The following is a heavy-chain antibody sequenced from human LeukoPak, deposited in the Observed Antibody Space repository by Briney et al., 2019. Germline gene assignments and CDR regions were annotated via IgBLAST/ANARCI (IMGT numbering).Heavy chain of an antibody. CDR1: GFTFNSYA. J-gene: IGHJ4*02. D-gene: IGHD6-13*01. CDR3: AKAAGYSDSWIDY. Sequence: GGSLRLSCAASGFTFNSYAMSWVRQAPGKGLEWVSGISGGGKITYYADSVKGRFTISRDDPQNTLYLQMNSLRAEDTAVYYCAKAAGYSDSWIDYWGQGTLVTVSS. CDR2: ISGGGKIT. V-gene: IGHV3-23*01.